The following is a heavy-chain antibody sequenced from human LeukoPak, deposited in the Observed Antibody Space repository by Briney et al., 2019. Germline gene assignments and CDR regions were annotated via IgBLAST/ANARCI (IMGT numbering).Heavy chain of an antibody. CDR1: GFTFSIYD. J-gene: IGHJ4*02. CDR3: AKPYSYGSGSYDY. Sequence: PGGSLRLSCAASGFTFSIYDMSWVRQAPGKGLEWVSVITGSPTTIVYADSVKGRFTISRDNSKNTLYLQMNSLRAEDTAVYYCAKPYSYGSGSYDYWGQGTLVTVSS. D-gene: IGHD3-10*01. CDR2: ITGSPTTI. V-gene: IGHV3-23*01.